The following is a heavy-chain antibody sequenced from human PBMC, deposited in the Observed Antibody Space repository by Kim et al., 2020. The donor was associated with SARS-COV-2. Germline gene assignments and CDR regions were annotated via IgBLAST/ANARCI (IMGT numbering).Heavy chain of an antibody. CDR2: ISSSGSTI. Sequence: GGSLRLSCAASGFTFSDYYMSWIRQAPGKGLEWVSYISSSGSTIYYADSVKRRFTISRDNAKNSLYLQMNSLRAEDTAVYYCARERRLLWFGESEAAYFDYWGQGTLVTVSS. J-gene: IGHJ4*02. V-gene: IGHV3-11*01. CDR1: GFTFSDYY. CDR3: ARERRLLWFGESEAAYFDY. D-gene: IGHD3-10*01.